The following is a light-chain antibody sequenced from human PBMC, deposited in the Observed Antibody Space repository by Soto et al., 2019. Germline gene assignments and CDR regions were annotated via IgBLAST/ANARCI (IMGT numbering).Light chain of an antibody. Sequence: IVLTQSPGTLSSSPGERATLSCRASQSVSTNNLAWYQQRPGRAPRLLIYAASRRATGIPDRFSGSGSGTDFSLTISRLEPEDFAVYYCQQYAGSPITFGQGTRLEIK. CDR1: QSVSTNN. V-gene: IGKV3-20*01. CDR2: AAS. J-gene: IGKJ5*01. CDR3: QQYAGSPIT.